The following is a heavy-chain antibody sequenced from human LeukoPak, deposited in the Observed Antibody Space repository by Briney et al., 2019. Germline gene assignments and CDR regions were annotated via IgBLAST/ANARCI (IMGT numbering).Heavy chain of an antibody. Sequence: ASVKVSCKASGYTFTDYYMHWVRQAPGQGLQWMGWINLNSGGTNFAQRFQGRVTMTRDTSISTAYMDLSRLISDDTAVYYCARDAGYCTGGSCWYFDHWGQGTLVSVSS. CDR1: GYTFTDYY. D-gene: IGHD2-15*01. V-gene: IGHV1-2*02. CDR3: ARDAGYCTGGSCWYFDH. CDR2: INLNSGGT. J-gene: IGHJ4*02.